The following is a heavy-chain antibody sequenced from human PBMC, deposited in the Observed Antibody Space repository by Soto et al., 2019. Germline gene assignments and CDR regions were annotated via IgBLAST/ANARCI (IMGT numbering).Heavy chain of an antibody. CDR1: GGSFSGYY. CDR3: ARLRLDQRDVDY. Sequence: QVQLQQWGAGLLKPSETLSLTCAVYGGSFSGYYWSWIRQPPGKGLEWIGEINHSGSTNYNPSLKRRVTISVDTSKNQFSLKLSSVTAADTAVYYCARLRLDQRDVDYWGQGTLVTVSS. D-gene: IGHD2-2*01. CDR2: INHSGST. J-gene: IGHJ4*02. V-gene: IGHV4-34*01.